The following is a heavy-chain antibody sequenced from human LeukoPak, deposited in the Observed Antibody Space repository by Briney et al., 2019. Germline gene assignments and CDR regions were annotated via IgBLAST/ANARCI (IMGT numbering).Heavy chain of an antibody. J-gene: IGHJ4*02. CDR2: IYTTGRT. D-gene: IGHD3-16*02. CDR1: GGSIKSYW. V-gene: IGHV4-4*07. CDR3: ARAGYTISSYRFDY. Sequence: SETLSLMCSVSGGSIKSYWWSWIRQPAGKGLEFIGRIYTTGRTNYNPSLKSRVSMSVDTSKNEFSLELRSVTAADTAVYFCARAGYTISSYRFDYWGQGALVTLSS.